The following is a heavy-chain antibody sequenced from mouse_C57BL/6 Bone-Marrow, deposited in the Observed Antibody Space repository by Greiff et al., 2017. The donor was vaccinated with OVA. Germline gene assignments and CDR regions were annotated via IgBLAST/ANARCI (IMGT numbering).Heavy chain of an antibody. CDR1: GFNFKDDY. CDR2: IDPENGDT. D-gene: IGHD2-2*01. Sequence: EVKLVESGAELVRPGASVKLSCTASGFNFKDDYMHWVKQRPEQGLEWIGWIDPENGDTEYASKFQGKATITADTSSNTAYLQLSSLTSEDTAVYYCTPVGYYYGYDEDYAMDYWGQGTSVTVSS. J-gene: IGHJ4*01. V-gene: IGHV14-4*01. CDR3: TPVGYYYGYDEDYAMDY.